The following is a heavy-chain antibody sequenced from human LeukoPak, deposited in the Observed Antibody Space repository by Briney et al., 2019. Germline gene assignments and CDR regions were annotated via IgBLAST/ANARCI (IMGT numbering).Heavy chain of an antibody. Sequence: SETLSLTCTVSGGSISSGSHHWGWFRQSPGKGLEWIGSIYDSRTIYYNPSLNSRVAISAVTSKNQFSLQLNSVTAADTAVYYCARHDGRSGGTMGALDSWGQGSLVTVSS. D-gene: IGHD4-23*01. J-gene: IGHJ4*02. V-gene: IGHV4-39*01. CDR1: GGSISSGSHH. CDR2: IYDSRTI. CDR3: ARHDGRSGGTMGALDS.